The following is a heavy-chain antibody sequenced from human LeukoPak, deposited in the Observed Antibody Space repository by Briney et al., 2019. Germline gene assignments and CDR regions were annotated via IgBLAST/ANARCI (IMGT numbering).Heavy chain of an antibody. V-gene: IGHV3-66*01. CDR3: AELGITMIGGV. D-gene: IGHD3-10*02. J-gene: IGHJ6*04. Sequence: GGSLRLSCAASGFAVFSNYMNWVRQAPGKGLEWVSVIYSDGDTSYADSVKGRFTISRDISKNTLYLQMNNLRAEDTAVYYCAELGITMIGGVWGKGTTVTISS. CDR1: GFAVFSNY. CDR2: IYSDGDT.